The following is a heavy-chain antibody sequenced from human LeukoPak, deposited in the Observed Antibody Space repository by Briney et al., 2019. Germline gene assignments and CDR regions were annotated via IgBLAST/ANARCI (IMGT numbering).Heavy chain of an antibody. CDR1: GFTFSSYE. D-gene: IGHD6-19*01. Sequence: AGGSLRLSCAASGFTFSSYEMNWVRQAPGKGLEWVSYISSSGSTIYYADSVKGRFTISRDNAKNSLYLQMNSLRAEDTAVYYCARAPPVIAVAGLGFDYWDQGTLVTVSS. V-gene: IGHV3-48*03. CDR2: ISSSGSTI. CDR3: ARAPPVIAVAGLGFDY. J-gene: IGHJ4*02.